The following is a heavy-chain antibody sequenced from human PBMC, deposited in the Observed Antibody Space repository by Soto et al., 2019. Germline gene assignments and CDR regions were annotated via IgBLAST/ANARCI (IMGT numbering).Heavy chain of an antibody. CDR1: GGSISSYY. J-gene: IGHJ4*02. V-gene: IGHV4-59*12. Sequence: SETLSLTCTVSGGSISSYYWSWIRQPPGKGLEWIGYIYYSGSTNYNPSLKSRVTISVDTSKNQFSLKLSSVTAADTAVYYCARGRTATDIVVVPAAKGIDYWGQGTLVTVSS. CDR2: IYYSGST. CDR3: ARGRTATDIVVVPAAKGIDY. D-gene: IGHD2-2*01.